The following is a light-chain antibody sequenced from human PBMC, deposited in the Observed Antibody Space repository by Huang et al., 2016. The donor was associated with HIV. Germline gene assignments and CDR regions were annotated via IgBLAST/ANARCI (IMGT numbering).Light chain of an antibody. CDR1: QDISNS. CDR2: GTS. J-gene: IGKJ4*01. V-gene: IGKV1-NL1*01. Sequence: DIQMTQSPSSLSASVGDRVTITCRASQDISNSLAWYQQKPGKAPKLLLYGTSRLESGVPARFSGSGSGTDYTLTISSLQPEDFATYYCQQYHSAPPLTFGGGTKVEMK. CDR3: QQYHSAPPLT.